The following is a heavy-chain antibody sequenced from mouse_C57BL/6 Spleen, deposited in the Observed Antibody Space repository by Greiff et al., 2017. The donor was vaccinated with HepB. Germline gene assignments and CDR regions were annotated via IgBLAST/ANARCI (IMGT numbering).Heavy chain of an antibody. V-gene: IGHV1-42*01. Sequence: DVQLQESGPELVKPGASVKISCKASGYSFTGYYMNWVKQSPEKSLEWIGEINPSTGGTTYNQKFKAKATLTVDKSSSTAYMQLKSLTSEDSAVYYCARRGDDYFDYWGQGTTLTVSS. CDR2: INPSTGGT. J-gene: IGHJ2*01. D-gene: IGHD3-3*01. CDR3: ARRGDDYFDY. CDR1: GYSFTGYY.